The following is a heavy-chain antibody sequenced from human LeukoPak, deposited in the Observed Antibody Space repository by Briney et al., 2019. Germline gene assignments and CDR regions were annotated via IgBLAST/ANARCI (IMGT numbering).Heavy chain of an antibody. CDR3: ARDYYDSRGEAFDI. CDR1: GDSLGSHY. Sequence: SETLPLTCTVSGDSLGSHYWSWIRQPPGKGLEWIGYIFYVGSTNYNPSLKSRVTISVDTSKNQFSLKLNSVTAADTAVYYCARDYYDSRGEAFDIWGQGTMVTVSS. J-gene: IGHJ3*02. V-gene: IGHV4-59*11. D-gene: IGHD3-22*01. CDR2: IFYVGST.